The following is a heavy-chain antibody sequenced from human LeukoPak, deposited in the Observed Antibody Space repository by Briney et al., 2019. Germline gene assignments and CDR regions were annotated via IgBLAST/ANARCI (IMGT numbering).Heavy chain of an antibody. J-gene: IGHJ4*02. CDR3: AREVAGTPWIDH. CDR1: GFTFSSYE. V-gene: IGHV4-59*04. Sequence: GSLRLSCAASGFTFSSYEMNWVRQAPGKGLEWIGNIYYSGSTYYNPSLKSRVTISVDTSKNQFSLKLSSVTAADTAVYYCAREVAGTPWIDHWGQGTLVTVSS. D-gene: IGHD6-19*01. CDR2: IYYSGST.